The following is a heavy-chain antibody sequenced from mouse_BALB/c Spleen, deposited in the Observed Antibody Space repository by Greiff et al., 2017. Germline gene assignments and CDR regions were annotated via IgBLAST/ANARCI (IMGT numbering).Heavy chain of an antibody. CDR2: ISSGGST. J-gene: IGHJ2*01. D-gene: IGHD2-3*01. CDR1: GFTFSSYA. Sequence: EVQVVESGGGLVKPGGSLKLSCAASGFTFSSYAMSWVRQTPEKRLEWVASISSGGSTYYPDSVKGRFTISRDNARNILYLQMSSLRSEDTAMYYCARKRVGYDGYFFDYWGQGTTLTVSS. CDR3: ARKRVGYDGYFFDY. V-gene: IGHV5-6-5*01.